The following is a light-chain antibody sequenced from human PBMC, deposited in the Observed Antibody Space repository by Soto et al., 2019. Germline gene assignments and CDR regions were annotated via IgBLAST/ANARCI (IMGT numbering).Light chain of an antibody. CDR2: EVS. V-gene: IGLV2-14*01. CDR1: SSDVGGYNY. Sequence: QSVLTQPASVSGSPGQSITISFTGTSSDVGGYNYVSWYQQHPGKAPKLMIYEVSNRPSGVSNRFSGSKSGNTASLTISGLQAEDEADYYCSSYTSSSTLPWVFGGGTKLTVL. CDR3: SSYTSSSTLPWV. J-gene: IGLJ3*02.